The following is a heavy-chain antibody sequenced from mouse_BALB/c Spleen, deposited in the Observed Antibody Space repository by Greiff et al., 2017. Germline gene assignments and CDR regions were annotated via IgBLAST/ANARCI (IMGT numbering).Heavy chain of an antibody. CDR2: ISSGSSTI. Sequence: EVHLVESGGGLVQPGGSRKLSCAASGFTFSSFGMHWVRQAPEKGLEWVAYISSGSSTIYYADTVKGRFTISRDNPKNTLFLQMTSLRSEDTAMYYCARYGNYPYYAMDYWGQGTSVTVSS. J-gene: IGHJ4*01. V-gene: IGHV5-17*02. D-gene: IGHD2-1*01. CDR1: GFTFSSFG. CDR3: ARYGNYPYYAMDY.